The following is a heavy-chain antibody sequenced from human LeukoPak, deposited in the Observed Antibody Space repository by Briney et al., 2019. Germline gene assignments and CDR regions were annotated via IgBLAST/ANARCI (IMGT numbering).Heavy chain of an antibody. Sequence: ASVKVSCKASGYTFTSYGISWVRQAPGQGLEWMGWISAHNGNTNYAQKLQGRVTMTTDTSTSTAYMELRSLRSDDTAVYYCARDGIAAAGGGGNYYYYGMDVWGQGTTVTVSS. D-gene: IGHD6-13*01. CDR2: ISAHNGNT. CDR1: GYTFTSYG. V-gene: IGHV1-18*01. J-gene: IGHJ6*02. CDR3: ARDGIAAAGGGGNYYYYGMDV.